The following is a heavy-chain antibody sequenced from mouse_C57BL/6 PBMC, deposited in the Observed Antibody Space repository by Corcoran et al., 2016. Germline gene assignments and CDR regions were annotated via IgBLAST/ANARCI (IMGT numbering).Heavy chain of an antibody. V-gene: IGHV9-3*01. Sequence: QIQLVQSGPELKKPGETVKISCKASGYTFTTYGMSWVKQAPGKGLKWMGWINTYSGVPTYADDFKGRFAFSLETSASTAYLQINNLKNEDTATYFCARERTKTYWGQGTLVTVSA. CDR3: ARERTKTY. CDR2: INTYSGVP. D-gene: IGHD1-3*01. J-gene: IGHJ3*01. CDR1: GYTFTTYG.